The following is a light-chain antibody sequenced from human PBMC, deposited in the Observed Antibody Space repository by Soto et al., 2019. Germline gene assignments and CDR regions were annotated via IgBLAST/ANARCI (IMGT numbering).Light chain of an antibody. CDR2: EVA. V-gene: IGLV2-14*01. CDR3: SSYTSASTLHVI. Sequence: QSVLTQPASVSGSLGQSITISCTGTSRDVGGYNYVSWYQQYPGKAPKLVIFEVAYRPSGVSNRFSGSKSGNTASLTISGLQPEDEADYYCSSYTSASTLHVIFGGGTKVTVL. J-gene: IGLJ2*01. CDR1: SRDVGGYNY.